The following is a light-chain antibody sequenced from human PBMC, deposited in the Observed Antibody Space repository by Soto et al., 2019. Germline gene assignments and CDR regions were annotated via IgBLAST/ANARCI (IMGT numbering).Light chain of an antibody. V-gene: IGKV3-15*01. CDR2: GAS. Sequence: IVMTQSPATLSASPGERATLSCRASQSVSSNLAWYQQKPGQAPRLLIYGASTRATGIPARFSSSGSGTEFTLTISSLQSEDFAVYFCQQYNNWPPVWAFGQGTKVEIK. J-gene: IGKJ1*01. CDR3: QQYNNWPPVWA. CDR1: QSVSSN.